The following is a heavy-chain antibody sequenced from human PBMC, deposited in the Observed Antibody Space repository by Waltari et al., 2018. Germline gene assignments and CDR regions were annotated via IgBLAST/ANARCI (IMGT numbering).Heavy chain of an antibody. CDR2: IYYSGST. Sequence: QLQLQESGPGLVKPSETLSLTCPVSGGSISSSSYYWGWIRQPPGTGLEWIGSIYYSGSTYYNPSLKSRVTISVDTSKNQFSLKLSSVTAADTAVYYCARDGAYGDYDGPAYYFDYWGQGTLVTVSS. D-gene: IGHD4-17*01. V-gene: IGHV4-39*07. CDR1: GGSISSSSYY. J-gene: IGHJ4*02. CDR3: ARDGAYGDYDGPAYYFDY.